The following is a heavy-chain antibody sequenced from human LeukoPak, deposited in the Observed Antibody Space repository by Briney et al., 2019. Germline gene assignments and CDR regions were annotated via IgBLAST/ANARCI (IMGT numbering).Heavy chain of an antibody. CDR3: ARQDITIFGVVITAHFDY. V-gene: IGHV4-34*01. Sequence: PSETLSLTCAVYGGSFSGYYWSWIRQPPGKGLEWIGEINHSGSTNYNPSLKSRVTISVDTSKNQFSLKLSSVTAADTAVYYCARQDITIFGVVITAHFDYWGQGTLVTVSS. D-gene: IGHD3-3*01. CDR2: INHSGST. J-gene: IGHJ4*02. CDR1: GGSFSGYY.